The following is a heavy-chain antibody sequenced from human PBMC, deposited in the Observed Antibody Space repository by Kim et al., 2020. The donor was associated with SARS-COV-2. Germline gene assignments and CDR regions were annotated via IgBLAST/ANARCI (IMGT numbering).Heavy chain of an antibody. CDR2: IYSGGST. D-gene: IGHD6-13*01. J-gene: IGHJ4*02. V-gene: IGHV3-53*01. CDR1: GFTVSSNY. CDR3: ARERIVRIAAAVTYYFDY. Sequence: GGSLRLSCAASGFTVSSNYMSWVRQAPGKGLEWVSVIYSGGSTYYADSVKGRFTISRDNSKNTLYLQMNSLRAEDTAVYYCARERIVRIAAAVTYYFDYWGQGTLVTVSS.